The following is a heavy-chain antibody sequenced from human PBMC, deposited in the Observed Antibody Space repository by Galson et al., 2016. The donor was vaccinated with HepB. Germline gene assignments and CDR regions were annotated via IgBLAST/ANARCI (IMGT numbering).Heavy chain of an antibody. CDR1: GFNFRNYW. J-gene: IGHJ4*02. D-gene: IGHD1-14*01. V-gene: IGHV3-74*01. Sequence: SLRLSCAASGFNFRNYWMHWVRQTPEKGLVWVSRINFEGGLITYADSVRGRFTISRDNAKNTLYLHMNDLRAEDPAVYYCARPRYTASWYDYWGQGTLVTVSS. CDR2: INFEGGLI. CDR3: ARPRYTASWYDY.